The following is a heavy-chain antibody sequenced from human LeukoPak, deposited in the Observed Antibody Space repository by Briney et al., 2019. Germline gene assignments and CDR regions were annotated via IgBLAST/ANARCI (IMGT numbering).Heavy chain of an antibody. Sequence: GGSLRLSCAASGFTFSSYAMSWVRQAPGKGLEWVSVISGSGGSTYYADSVKGRFTISSDNSKNTLYLQMNSLRAEDTAVYYCAKEIYGDSTGGRFQHWGQGTLVTVSS. CDR1: GFTFSSYA. V-gene: IGHV3-23*01. J-gene: IGHJ1*01. CDR2: ISGSGGST. D-gene: IGHD4-17*01. CDR3: AKEIYGDSTGGRFQH.